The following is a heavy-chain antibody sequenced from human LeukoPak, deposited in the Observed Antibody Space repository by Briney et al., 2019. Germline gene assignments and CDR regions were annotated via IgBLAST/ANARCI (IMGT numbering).Heavy chain of an antibody. Sequence: PSETLSLTCTVSGGSISSSSYYWGWIRQPPGKGLEWIGEINHSGSTNYNPSLKSRVTISVDTSKNQFSLKLSSVTAADTAVYYCARGHRNIVVVPAISPDGWFDPWGQGTLVTVSS. CDR1: GGSISSSSYY. V-gene: IGHV4-39*07. J-gene: IGHJ5*02. CDR2: INHSGST. D-gene: IGHD2-2*01. CDR3: ARGHRNIVVVPAISPDGWFDP.